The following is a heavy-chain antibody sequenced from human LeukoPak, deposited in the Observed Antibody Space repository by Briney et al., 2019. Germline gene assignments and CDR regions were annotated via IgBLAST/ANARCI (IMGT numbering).Heavy chain of an antibody. D-gene: IGHD2-21*01. V-gene: IGHV3-11*06. CDR1: GFPFTDYY. Sequence: GGSLRLPCAASGFPFTDYYMSWIRQAPGKGLEWVSYISIASHFTKCADSVKGRFTISRDDAKNSLYLQMNSLRAEDTAVYYCATNSGWRFDYWGQGTLVTVSS. J-gene: IGHJ4*02. CDR2: ISIASHFT. CDR3: ATNSGWRFDY.